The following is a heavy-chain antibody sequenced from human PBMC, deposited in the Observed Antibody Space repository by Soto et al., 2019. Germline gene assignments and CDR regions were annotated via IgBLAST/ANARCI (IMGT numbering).Heavy chain of an antibody. CDR2: IYYSGST. CDR3: ARTPHCDY. J-gene: IGHJ4*02. CDR1: GGSISSSSYY. V-gene: IGHV4-39*01. Sequence: SETLSLTCTVPGGSISSSSYYWGWIRQPPGKGLEWIGSIYYSGSTYYNPSLKSRVTISVDTSKNQFSLKLSSVTAADTAVYYRARTPHCDYWGQGTLVTVSS.